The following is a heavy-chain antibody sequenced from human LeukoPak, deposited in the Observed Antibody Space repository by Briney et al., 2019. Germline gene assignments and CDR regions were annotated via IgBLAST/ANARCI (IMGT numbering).Heavy chain of an antibody. CDR3: AKLGGTETSSFDY. D-gene: IGHD3-16*01. CDR2: IKKDGSQK. V-gene: IGHV3-7*01. J-gene: IGHJ4*02. Sequence: GKSLKISCVASGLTVSDHWMSWLRQAPGKGLEGVANIKKDGSQKVYGDSVEGRFTISRDNSKKSLFLHMSGLKEDDTAIYYCAKLGGTETSSFDYWGQGALVNVSS. CDR1: GLTVSDHW.